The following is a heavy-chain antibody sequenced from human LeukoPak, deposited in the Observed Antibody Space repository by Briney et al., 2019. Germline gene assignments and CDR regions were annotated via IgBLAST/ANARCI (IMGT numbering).Heavy chain of an antibody. V-gene: IGHV3-23*01. CDR3: ASVEWFGDLTFEG. CDR1: GFTFSFYA. Sequence: GGSLRLSCAASGFTFSFYAMSWVRQAPGKGLEWVSAISSSGDSTYYTDSARGRFTISRDNSNNTLFLQMNSLRADDTALYYCASVEWFGDLTFEGWGRGTLVTVSS. D-gene: IGHD3-10*01. J-gene: IGHJ4*02. CDR2: ISSSGDST.